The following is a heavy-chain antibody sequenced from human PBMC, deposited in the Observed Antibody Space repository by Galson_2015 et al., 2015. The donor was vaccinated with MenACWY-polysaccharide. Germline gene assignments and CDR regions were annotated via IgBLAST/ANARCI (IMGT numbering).Heavy chain of an antibody. Sequence: ETLSLTCTVSGGSISSYRWTWIRQPPGKGLEWIASIFHSGTTYYNPSLKSRVTISVDTSKNHFSLKLSSVTAADTAVYYCARVEKYSGSFYILYWGQGTLVTVSS. CDR3: ARVEKYSGSFYILY. CDR1: GGSISSYR. CDR2: IFHSGTT. J-gene: IGHJ4*02. V-gene: IGHV4-39*02. D-gene: IGHD1-26*01.